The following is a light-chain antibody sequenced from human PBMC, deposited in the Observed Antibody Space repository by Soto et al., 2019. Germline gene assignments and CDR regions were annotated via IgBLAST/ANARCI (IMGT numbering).Light chain of an antibody. CDR1: QGISSY. CDR3: QQSSTTPLVT. Sequence: IELTQSPSSLSASVGDRVTITCRASQGISSYLAWYQQKPGKAPNLLIHGASSLQSGVPSRFSGSGSGTEFILTISSLQPEDFGTYYCQQSSTTPLVTFGQGTRLEI. V-gene: IGKV1-39*01. J-gene: IGKJ5*01. CDR2: GAS.